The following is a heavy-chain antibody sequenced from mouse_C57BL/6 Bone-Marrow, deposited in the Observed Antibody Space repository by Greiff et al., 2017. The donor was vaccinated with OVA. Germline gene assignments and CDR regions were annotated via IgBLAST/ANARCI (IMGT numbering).Heavy chain of an antibody. CDR2: INPSNGGT. CDR3: ARPSPSPYDYYAMDY. V-gene: IGHV1-53*01. Sequence: QVQLQQSGTELVKPGASVKLSCKASGYTFTSYWMHWVKQRPGQGLEWIGNINPSNGGTNYNEKFKSKATLTVDKSSSTAYMQLSSLTSEDSAVYYCARPSPSPYDYYAMDYWGQGTSVTVSS. J-gene: IGHJ4*01. CDR1: GYTFTSYW.